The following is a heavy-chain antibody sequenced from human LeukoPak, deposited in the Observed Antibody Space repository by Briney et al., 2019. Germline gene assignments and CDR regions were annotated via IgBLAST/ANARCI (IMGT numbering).Heavy chain of an antibody. Sequence: GRSLRLSCAASGFTFSSYAMHWVRQAPGKGLEWVAFIRYDGSNKYYADSVKGRFTISRDNSKNTLYLQMNSLRAEDTAVYYCAKDRRQYYYDSSGPPDYWGQGTLVTVSS. V-gene: IGHV3-30*02. CDR3: AKDRRQYYYDSSGPPDY. CDR2: IRYDGSNK. D-gene: IGHD3-22*01. J-gene: IGHJ4*02. CDR1: GFTFSSYA.